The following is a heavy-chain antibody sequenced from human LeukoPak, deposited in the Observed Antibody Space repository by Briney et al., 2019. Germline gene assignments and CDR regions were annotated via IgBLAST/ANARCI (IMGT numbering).Heavy chain of an antibody. J-gene: IGHJ4*02. V-gene: IGHV3-11*01. D-gene: IGHD4-17*01. Sequence: AESLTLSCAASGFTFSDYYMSWIRHPPRKGQERVSYISSSGSTIYYADSVKGRFTISRDNAKNSLYLQMNSLRAEDTAVYYCASSLPKWVTTVTKADYWGQGTLVTVSS. CDR1: GFTFSDYY. CDR3: ASSLPKWVTTVTKADY. CDR2: ISSSGSTI.